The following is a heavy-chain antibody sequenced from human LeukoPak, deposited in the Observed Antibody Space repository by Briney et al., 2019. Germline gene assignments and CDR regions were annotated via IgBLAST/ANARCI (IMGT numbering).Heavy chain of an antibody. CDR3: ARLEDNRGSGYYFDY. CDR2: IYPDDSDT. CDR1: GYRFTTYW. V-gene: IGHV5-51*01. Sequence: GDSLKISSKASGYRFTTYWIGWVRQMPGKGLEWMGIIYPDDSDTRYSPSFQAQVTISADKSITTAYLQWSSLRASDTAIYYCARLEDNRGSGYYFDYWGQGTLVTVSS. J-gene: IGHJ4*02. D-gene: IGHD1-14*01.